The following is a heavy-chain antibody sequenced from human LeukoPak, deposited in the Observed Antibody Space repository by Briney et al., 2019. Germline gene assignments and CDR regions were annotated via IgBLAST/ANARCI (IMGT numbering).Heavy chain of an antibody. J-gene: IGHJ1*01. V-gene: IGHV3-23*01. CDR3: AKALIGTGGYFQH. D-gene: IGHD1-1*01. Sequence: GGSLRLSCTASRFTFSNHGMTWVRQALGKGLEWVSSIGASGVTTYYTDSVRGRFTISRDNSKNTLYLQMNSLRAEDTAVYYCAKALIGTGGYFQHWGHGALVTVSS. CDR1: RFTFSNHG. CDR2: IGASGVTT.